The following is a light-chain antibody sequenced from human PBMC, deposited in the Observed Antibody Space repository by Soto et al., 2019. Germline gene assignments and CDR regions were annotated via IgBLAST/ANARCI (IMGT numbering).Light chain of an antibody. CDR2: DAS. V-gene: IGKV3-20*01. CDR1: QSVSNNY. J-gene: IGKJ4*01. CDR3: QQYGSSPLT. Sequence: EIVLTQSPGTLSLSPGARATLSGRASQSVSNNYLAWYQQNPGQAPRLLIYDASSRATGIPDRFSGSGSGTDFTLNIRRLETEDLAVYYCQQYGSSPLTFGGGTKVDIK.